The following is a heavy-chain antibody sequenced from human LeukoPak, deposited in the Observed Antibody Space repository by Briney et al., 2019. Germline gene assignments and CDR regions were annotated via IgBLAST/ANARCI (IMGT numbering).Heavy chain of an antibody. CDR3: AKTVSGTLNSSGY. V-gene: IGHV3-23*01. CDR1: GFTFNTYA. D-gene: IGHD1-20*01. Sequence: GGCLRLSCAASGFTFNTYAMSWVRQAPGKGLEWVSAISGSGGTTYYADSVKGRFTISRDNSKNTLYLQMNSLRAEDTAVYYCAKTVSGTLNSSGYWGQGTLVTVSS. J-gene: IGHJ4*02. CDR2: ISGSGGTT.